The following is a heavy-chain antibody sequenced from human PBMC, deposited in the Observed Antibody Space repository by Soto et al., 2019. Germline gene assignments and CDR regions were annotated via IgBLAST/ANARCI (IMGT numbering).Heavy chain of an antibody. Sequence: GGSLRLSCAASGFTFSSYGMHWVRQAPGKGLEWVAIISYNASNKSYADSVRGRFTISRDNSKSTLYLQMNSLRTEDTAVYYCAKGVPTNPLDSWGQGTLVTVSS. V-gene: IGHV3-30*18. CDR2: ISYNASNK. CDR1: GFTFSSYG. D-gene: IGHD2-2*01. CDR3: AKGVPTNPLDS. J-gene: IGHJ4*02.